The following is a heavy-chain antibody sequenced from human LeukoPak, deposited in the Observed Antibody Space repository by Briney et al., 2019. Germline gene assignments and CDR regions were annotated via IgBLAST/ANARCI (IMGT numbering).Heavy chain of an antibody. Sequence: GASVKVSCKASGYTFTSYGISWVRQAPGQGLEWMGWISAYNGNTNYAQKLQGRVTITTDTSTSTAYMELRSLRSDDTAVYYCARDSYYGEIVGLDVWGKGTTVTVSS. CDR3: ARDSYYGEIVGLDV. D-gene: IGHD4-17*01. CDR2: ISAYNGNT. V-gene: IGHV1-18*01. CDR1: GYTFTSYG. J-gene: IGHJ6*04.